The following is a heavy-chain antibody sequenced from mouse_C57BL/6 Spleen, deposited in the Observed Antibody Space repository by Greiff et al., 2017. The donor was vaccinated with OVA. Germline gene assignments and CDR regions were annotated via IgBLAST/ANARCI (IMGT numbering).Heavy chain of an antibody. J-gene: IGHJ4*01. CDR3: ARRHYYGSSWYYAMDY. CDR2: IDPSDSYT. Sequence: QVQLKQPGAELVRPGTSVKLSCKASGYTFTSYWMHWVKQRPGQGLEWIGVIDPSDSYTNYNQKFKGKATLTVDTSSSTAYMQLSSLTSEDSAVYYCARRHYYGSSWYYAMDYWGQGTSVTVSS. CDR1: GYTFTSYW. D-gene: IGHD1-1*01. V-gene: IGHV1-59*01.